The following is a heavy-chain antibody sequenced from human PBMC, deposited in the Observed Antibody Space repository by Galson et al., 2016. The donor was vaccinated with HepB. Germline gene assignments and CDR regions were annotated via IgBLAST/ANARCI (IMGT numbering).Heavy chain of an antibody. CDR1: NFSISSGHY. J-gene: IGHJ5*02. Sequence: ETLSLTCSVSNFSISSGHYWAWIRRPPGMGLEWIGSVYHTGATYYTPSLSSRLSISVDTSNNVFSLTLSSVTAADTAVYYCARAHAYIYGGNWYDPWGQGTLVTVSS. CDR2: VYHTGAT. D-gene: IGHD2-21*01. CDR3: ARAHAYIYGGNWYDP. V-gene: IGHV4-38-2*02.